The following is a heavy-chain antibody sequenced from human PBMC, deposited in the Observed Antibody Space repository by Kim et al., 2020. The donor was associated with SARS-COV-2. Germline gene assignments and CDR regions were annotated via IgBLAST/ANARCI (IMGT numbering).Heavy chain of an antibody. V-gene: IGHV3-48*04. Sequence: GGSLRLSCAASGFTFSSYSMNWVRQAPGKGLEWVSYISSSSSTIYYADSVKGRFTISRDNAKNSLYLQMNSLRAEDTAVYYCARELRYFDWLLQSDYYYYYGMDVRGQGTTVTVSS. CDR3: ARELRYFDWLLQSDYYYYYGMDV. CDR2: ISSSSSTI. J-gene: IGHJ6*02. D-gene: IGHD3-9*01. CDR1: GFTFSSYS.